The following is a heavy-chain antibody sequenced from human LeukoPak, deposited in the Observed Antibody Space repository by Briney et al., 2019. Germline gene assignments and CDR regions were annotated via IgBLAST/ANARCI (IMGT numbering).Heavy chain of an antibody. CDR3: ARRIWSTKRWLQLGGYFDY. J-gene: IGHJ4*02. D-gene: IGHD5-24*01. Sequence: SETLSLTXAVSGYSISSGYYWGWFRQPPGKGLEWIGSIYHSGSTYYNPSLKSRVTISVDTSKNQFSLKLSSVTAADTAVYYCARRIWSTKRWLQLGGYFDYWGQGTLVTVSS. CDR1: GYSISSGYY. V-gene: IGHV4-38-2*01. CDR2: IYHSGST.